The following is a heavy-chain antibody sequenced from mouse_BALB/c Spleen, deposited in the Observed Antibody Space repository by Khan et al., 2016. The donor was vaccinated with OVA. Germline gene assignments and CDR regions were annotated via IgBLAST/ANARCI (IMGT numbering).Heavy chain of an antibody. V-gene: IGHV1-5*01. CDR3: ARGGYSSFAY. CDR2: IYPGNSDT. CDR1: GYSFTSYL. J-gene: IGHJ3*01. Sequence: VQLQQSGTVLARPGASVKMSCKASGYSFTSYLIHWVKQRPGQGLEWIGDIYPGNSDTTYNQKFKDKAKLTAGTSANTAYMELSSLTNQDSAVYYCARGGYSSFAYWGQGTLVTVSA. D-gene: IGHD1-3*01.